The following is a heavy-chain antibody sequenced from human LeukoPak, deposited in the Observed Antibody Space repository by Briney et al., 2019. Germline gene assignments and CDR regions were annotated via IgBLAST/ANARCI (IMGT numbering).Heavy chain of an antibody. D-gene: IGHD3-22*01. CDR2: INGSNDNI. Sequence: QPGGSLRLSCAASGFIFNTFAMSWVRQAPGKGLEWVSTINGSNDNIYYADSVKGQFTISRDNSKNTLYLQMNSLRAEDTAVYYCAREKIYDSSGYYAFDIWGQGTMVTVSS. V-gene: IGHV3-23*01. J-gene: IGHJ3*02. CDR1: GFIFNTFA. CDR3: AREKIYDSSGYYAFDI.